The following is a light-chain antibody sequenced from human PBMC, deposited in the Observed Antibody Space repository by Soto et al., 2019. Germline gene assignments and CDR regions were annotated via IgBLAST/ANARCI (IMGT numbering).Light chain of an antibody. CDR3: QHYNSYSEA. V-gene: IGKV1-5*01. CDR1: QRSSGG. J-gene: IGKJ1*01. CDR2: DAT. Sequence: DIQLTHSPSTLSASVGYRVTLTSRGRQRSSGGLAWYQQKPGRAPRLLIYDATNRESGVPAKFSGSGSGTEFTLTISSLQPEDFATYYCQHYNSYSEAFGQGTKVDIK.